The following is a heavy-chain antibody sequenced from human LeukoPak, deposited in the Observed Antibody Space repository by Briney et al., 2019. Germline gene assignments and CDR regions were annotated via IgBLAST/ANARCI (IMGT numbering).Heavy chain of an antibody. D-gene: IGHD2-15*01. CDR1: GFTFSSYG. CDR2: ISWDGSNK. J-gene: IGHJ5*02. CDR3: ARDSRGYCSGGSCYGLNWFDP. Sequence: GGSLRLSCAASGFTFSSYGMHWVRQAPGKGLEWVAVISWDGSNKYYADSVKGRFTISRDNSKNTLYLQMNSLRAEDTAVYYCARDSRGYCSGGSCYGLNWFDPWGQGTLVTVSS. V-gene: IGHV3-30*03.